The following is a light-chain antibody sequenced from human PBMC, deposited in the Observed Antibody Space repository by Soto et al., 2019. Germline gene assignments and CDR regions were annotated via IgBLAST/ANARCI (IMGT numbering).Light chain of an antibody. V-gene: IGLV2-23*01. CDR3: CANVGARSYV. Sequence: QSVLTQPASLSGSPGQSITISCTGTNNLVSWYQQHPGKAPKLVVYAGTKRPSGVSNRFSGSNSGGTASLTISGPQAKDEASYDCCANVGARSYVFAPGTKVTVL. J-gene: IGLJ1*01. CDR1: NNL. CDR2: AGT.